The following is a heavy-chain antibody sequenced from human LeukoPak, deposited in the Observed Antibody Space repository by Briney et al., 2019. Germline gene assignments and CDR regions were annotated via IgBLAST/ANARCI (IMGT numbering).Heavy chain of an antibody. V-gene: IGHV4-39*07. CDR2: IFYSGTT. J-gene: IGHJ4*02. CDR1: GDTISTSFYY. CDR3: ARDFLQGTRGNTGGSFDY. D-gene: IGHD3-16*01. Sequence: SETLSLTCTVSGDTISTSFYYWDWIRQPPGKGLEWIGGIFYSGTTYYNPSLKSRVTMSVDTSKNQFSLKLSSVTAADTAVYYCARDFLQGTRGNTGGSFDYWGQGTLVTVSS.